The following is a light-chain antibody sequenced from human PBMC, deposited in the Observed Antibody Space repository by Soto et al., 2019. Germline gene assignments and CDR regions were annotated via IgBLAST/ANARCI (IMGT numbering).Light chain of an antibody. J-gene: IGKJ1*01. CDR2: GAS. V-gene: IGKV3-15*01. CDR1: HHVATN. CDR3: QQYTARPPWT. Sequence: EIVMTQYPVTLSVSPGERATLSCRASHHVATNLAWYQQKPGQPPRLLIYGASTRATGVSARFSGSGSGTEYTLTIISLQSDDFAVYYCQQYTARPPWTFGQGTRV.